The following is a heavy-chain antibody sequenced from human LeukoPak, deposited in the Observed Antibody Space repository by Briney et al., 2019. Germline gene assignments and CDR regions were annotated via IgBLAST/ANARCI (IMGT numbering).Heavy chain of an antibody. CDR3: ARGLIKVWELHY. Sequence: ASVKVSCKASGGTFSSYDINWVRQATGQGLEWMGWMNPNSGNTGYAQKFQGRVTITRNTSISTAYMELSSLRSEDTAVYYCARGLIKVWELHYWGQGTLVTVSS. J-gene: IGHJ4*02. CDR2: MNPNSGNT. V-gene: IGHV1-8*03. CDR1: GGTFSSYD. D-gene: IGHD1-26*01.